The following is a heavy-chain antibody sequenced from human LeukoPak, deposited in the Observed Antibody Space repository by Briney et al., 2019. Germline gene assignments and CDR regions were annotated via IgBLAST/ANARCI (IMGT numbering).Heavy chain of an antibody. CDR2: INHSGST. CDR1: GGSFSGYY. J-gene: IGHJ5*02. V-gene: IGHV4-34*01. CDR3: ARGKNWFDP. Sequence: PSETLSLTCAVYGGSFSGYYWSWIRQPPGKGLEWVGEINHSGSTNYNPSLKSRVTISVDTSKNQFSLKLSSVTAADTAVYYCARGKNWFDPWGQGTLVTVSS.